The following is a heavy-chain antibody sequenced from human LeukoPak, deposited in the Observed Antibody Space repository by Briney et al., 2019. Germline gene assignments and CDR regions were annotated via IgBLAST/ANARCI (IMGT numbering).Heavy chain of an antibody. CDR2: ISGDGGST. V-gene: IGHV3-43*02. Sequence: GGSLRLSRAASGFTFDDYAMHWVRQAPGKGLEWVSLISGDGGSTYYADSVKGRFTISRDNSKNSLYLQMNSLRTEDTALYYCARSLGYYDSSGYYYVPNFDYWGQGTLVTVSS. CDR1: GFTFDDYA. D-gene: IGHD3-22*01. CDR3: ARSLGYYDSSGYYYVPNFDY. J-gene: IGHJ4*02.